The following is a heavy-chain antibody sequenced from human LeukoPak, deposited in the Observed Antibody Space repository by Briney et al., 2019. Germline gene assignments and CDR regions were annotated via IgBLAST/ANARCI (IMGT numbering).Heavy chain of an antibody. CDR1: GFTFSSYG. J-gene: IGHJ6*03. CDR2: IRYDGSNK. CDR3: AKSGGIPATIPDYYYYYMDV. V-gene: IGHV3-30*02. D-gene: IGHD2-2*01. Sequence: GGSLRLSCAASGFTFSSYGMHWVRQAPGKGLEWVAFIRYDGSNKYYADSVKGRFTISRDNSKNTLYLQMNSLRAEDTAVYYCAKSGGIPATIPDYYYYYMDVWGKGTTVTVSS.